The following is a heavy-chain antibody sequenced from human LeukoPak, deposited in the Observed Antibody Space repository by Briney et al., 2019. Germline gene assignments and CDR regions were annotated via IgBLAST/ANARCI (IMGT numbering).Heavy chain of an antibody. D-gene: IGHD6-13*01. Sequence: SETLSLTCAVYGGSFSGYYWSWIRQPPGKGLEWIGEINHSGSTNYNPSLKSRVTISVDTSKNQFSLKLSSVTAADTAVYYCARGPAIAAAGRDYYYMDVWGKGATVTVSS. CDR1: GGSFSGYY. V-gene: IGHV4-34*01. J-gene: IGHJ6*03. CDR3: ARGPAIAAAGRDYYYMDV. CDR2: INHSGST.